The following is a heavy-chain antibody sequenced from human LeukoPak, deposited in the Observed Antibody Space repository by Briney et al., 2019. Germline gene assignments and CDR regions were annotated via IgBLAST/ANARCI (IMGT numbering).Heavy chain of an antibody. D-gene: IGHD1-26*01. CDR2: ISGPGGST. J-gene: IGHJ4*02. Sequence: GGSLSLSCAASGFTFSSYAMNWVRQAPGKGLEWVSAISGPGGSTYYADSVKGRFTISRHNSKNTLYLQMSSLRVEDTAVYYCAQGGSPGALDYWGKGTLVTVSS. CDR1: GFTFSSYA. V-gene: IGHV3-23*01. CDR3: AQGGSPGALDY.